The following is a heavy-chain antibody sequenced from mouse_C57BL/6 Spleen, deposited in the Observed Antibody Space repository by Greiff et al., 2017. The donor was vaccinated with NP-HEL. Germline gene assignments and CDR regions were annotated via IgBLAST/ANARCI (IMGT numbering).Heavy chain of an antibody. V-gene: IGHV5-17*01. CDR3: ARITTEDYAMDY. J-gene: IGHJ4*01. D-gene: IGHD1-1*01. CDR2: ISSGSSTI. CDR1: GFTFSDYG. Sequence: EVQVVESGGGFVKPGGSLKLSCAASGFTFSDYGMHWVRQAPEKGLEWVAYISSGSSTIYYADTVKGRFTISRDNAKNTLFLQMTSLRSEDTAMYYCARITTEDYAMDYWGQGTSVTVSS.